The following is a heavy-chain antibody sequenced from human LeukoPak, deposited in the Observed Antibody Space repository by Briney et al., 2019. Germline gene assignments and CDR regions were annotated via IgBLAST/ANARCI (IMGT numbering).Heavy chain of an antibody. D-gene: IGHD3-10*01. CDR2: ISWNSGSL. Sequence: PGGSLRLSCAASGFTFDDYAMHWVRQVPGKGLEWVSGISWNSGSLGYADSVKGRFTISRDNAKNSLYLQMKSLRPEDTALYYCAKGTTVRGVSIDSPPDYWGQGTLVTVSS. CDR3: AKGTTVRGVSIDSPPDY. CDR1: GFTFDDYA. J-gene: IGHJ4*02. V-gene: IGHV3-9*01.